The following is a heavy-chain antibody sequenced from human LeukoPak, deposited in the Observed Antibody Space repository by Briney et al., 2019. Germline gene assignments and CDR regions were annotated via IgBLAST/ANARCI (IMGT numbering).Heavy chain of an antibody. V-gene: IGHV4-61*01. J-gene: IGHJ4*02. CDR2: IYYSGST. CDR1: GGSVSSGSYY. Sequence: PSETLSLTCTVSGGSVSSGSYYWSWIRQPPGKGLEWIGYIYYSGSTNYNPSLKSRVTISVDTSKNQFSLKLSSVTAADTAVYYCARGRGFTGYWGQGTLVTVSS. CDR3: ARGRGFTGY. D-gene: IGHD1-1*01.